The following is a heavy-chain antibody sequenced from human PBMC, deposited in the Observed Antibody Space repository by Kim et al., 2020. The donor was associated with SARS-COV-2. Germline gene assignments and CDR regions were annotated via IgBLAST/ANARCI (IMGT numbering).Heavy chain of an antibody. J-gene: IGHJ4*02. CDR2: ITGSSENT. V-gene: IGHV3-23*01. D-gene: IGHD2-2*02. Sequence: GGSLRLSCAASGFTVSTYAMTWVRQAPGKGLEWVSVITGSSENTYYADSVKGRFAISRDNSKNTLYLQMNSLRAEDTAVYYCVKGTPSIYGNFDYWGQGT. CDR1: GFTVSTYA. CDR3: VKGTPSIYGNFDY.